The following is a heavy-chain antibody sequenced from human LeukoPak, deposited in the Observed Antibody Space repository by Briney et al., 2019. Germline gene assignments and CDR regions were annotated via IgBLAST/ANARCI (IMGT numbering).Heavy chain of an antibody. V-gene: IGHV1-46*01. Sequence: ASVKVSCKASGYTFTSYTMHWVRQAPGQGLEWMGIINPSGGTTKYEQKFQGRVTMTRDTSSSTVYMELSSLTVEDTAFYYCARSDFGGNSSPMFWGQGTLVTVSS. CDR1: GYTFTSYT. CDR3: ARSDFGGNSSPMF. CDR2: INPSGGTT. D-gene: IGHD4-23*01. J-gene: IGHJ1*01.